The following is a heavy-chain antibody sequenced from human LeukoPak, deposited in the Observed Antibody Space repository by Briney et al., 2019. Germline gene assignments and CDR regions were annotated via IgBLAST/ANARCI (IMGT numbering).Heavy chain of an antibody. CDR1: GYTFTSYD. CDR3: ARVGYCSGGSCPRRNYYYYYMDV. V-gene: IGHV1-69*01. J-gene: IGHJ6*03. Sequence: KISCKASGYTFTSYDINWVRQAPGQGLEWMGGIIPVFGTANYAQKFQGRVTITADESTSTAYMELSSLRSEDTAVYYCARVGYCSGGSCPRRNYYYYYMDVWGKGTTVTISS. D-gene: IGHD2-15*01. CDR2: IIPVFGTA.